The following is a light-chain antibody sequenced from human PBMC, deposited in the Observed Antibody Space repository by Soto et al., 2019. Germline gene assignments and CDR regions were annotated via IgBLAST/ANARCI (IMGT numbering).Light chain of an antibody. Sequence: AIHVTQSPSSLSASVGDRVTITCRASQDIRGALAWYQQKPGKAPKLLIYDVSTVQSGVPSRFSGRGSGTEFTLTITSLQPEDFATYYCQQFNIYPINFGQGTRLDI. CDR1: QDIRGA. CDR3: QQFNIYPIN. J-gene: IGKJ5*01. CDR2: DVS. V-gene: IGKV1-13*02.